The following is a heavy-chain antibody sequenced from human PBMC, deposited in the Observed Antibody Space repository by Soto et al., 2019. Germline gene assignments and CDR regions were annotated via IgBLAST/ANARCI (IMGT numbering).Heavy chain of an antibody. D-gene: IGHD4-17*01. V-gene: IGHV5-51*01. J-gene: IGHJ6*02. Sequence: PGESLKISCKGSGYSFTSYWIGWVRQMPGKGLEWMGIIYPGDSDTRYSPSFQGQVTISADKSISTAYLQWSSLKASDTAMYYCARLRETTVVTRFFKNDYGMDVWRQGTTVTVSS. CDR2: IYPGDSDT. CDR3: ARLRETTVVTRFFKNDYGMDV. CDR1: GYSFTSYW.